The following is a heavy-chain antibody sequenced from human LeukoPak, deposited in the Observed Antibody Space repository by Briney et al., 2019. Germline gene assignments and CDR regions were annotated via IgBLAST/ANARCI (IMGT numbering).Heavy chain of an antibody. CDR3: ARDTTTVSGWYYGMDV. J-gene: IGHJ6*02. D-gene: IGHD4-17*01. CDR1: GFTFSSYA. Sequence: PGRSLRLSCAASGFTFSSYAMHWVRQAPGKGLEWVAVISYDESNKYYADSVKGRFTISRDNSKNTLYLQMNSLRAEDTAVYYCARDTTTVSGWYYGMDVWGQGTTVTVSS. V-gene: IGHV3-30-3*01. CDR2: ISYDESNK.